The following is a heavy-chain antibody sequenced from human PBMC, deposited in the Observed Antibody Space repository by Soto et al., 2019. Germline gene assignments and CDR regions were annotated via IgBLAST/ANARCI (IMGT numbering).Heavy chain of an antibody. CDR1: GFTFSTYS. V-gene: IGHV3-23*01. D-gene: IGHD6-19*01. J-gene: IGHJ3*02. CDR2: IRDSGGSA. CDR3: ARVKVQILSSGWYGGDDI. Sequence: EVQLLESGGGLVQPGGSLRLSCAASGFTFSTYSMTWVRQAPGKGLEWVSTIRDSGGSAHYADSVRGRFTISRDNSKNTLFLQMNSLRAEDTAVYYCARVKVQILSSGWYGGDDIWGQGTVVTVSS.